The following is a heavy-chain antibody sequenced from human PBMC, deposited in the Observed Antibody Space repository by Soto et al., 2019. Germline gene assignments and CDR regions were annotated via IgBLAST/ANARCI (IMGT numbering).Heavy chain of an antibody. D-gene: IGHD3-22*01. CDR3: ARYYYDSSGYYYSGP. CDR1: GGSISSYY. CDR2: IYYSGST. J-gene: IGHJ5*02. V-gene: IGHV4-59*01. Sequence: SETLSLTCTVSGGSISSYYWSWIRQPPGKGLEWIGYIYYSGSTNYNPPLKSRVTISVDTSKNQFSLKLSSVTAADTAVYYCARYYYDSSGYYYSGPWGQGTLVTVSS.